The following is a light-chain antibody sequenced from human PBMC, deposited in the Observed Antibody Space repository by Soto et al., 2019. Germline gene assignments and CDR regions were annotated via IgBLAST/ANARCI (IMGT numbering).Light chain of an antibody. CDR2: EVS. CDR3: SSYTSSSIDYV. CDR1: SSDVGGYNY. J-gene: IGLJ1*01. Sequence: QSALTQPASVSGSPGQSITISCTGTSSDVGGYNYVSWYQQHPGKAPKLMIYEVSNRPSGVSIRFSGSKSGNTASLTISGLQAEAEAAYYSSSYTSSSIDYVFGTGTKLTVL. V-gene: IGLV2-14*01.